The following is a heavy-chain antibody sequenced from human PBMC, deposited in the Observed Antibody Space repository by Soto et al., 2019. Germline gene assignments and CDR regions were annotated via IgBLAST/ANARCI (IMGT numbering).Heavy chain of an antibody. J-gene: IGHJ4*02. Sequence: GGSLRLSCVASGFTFSSYWMHWVRQAPGKGLVWVSRINSDGSTTDYADSVKGRFTISRDNAKNTLYLQVNSLRAEDTAVYYCARVYGDYGGGYYFDSWGQGTLVTVSS. CDR2: INSDGSTT. CDR1: GFTFSSYW. D-gene: IGHD4-17*01. V-gene: IGHV3-74*01. CDR3: ARVYGDYGGGYYFDS.